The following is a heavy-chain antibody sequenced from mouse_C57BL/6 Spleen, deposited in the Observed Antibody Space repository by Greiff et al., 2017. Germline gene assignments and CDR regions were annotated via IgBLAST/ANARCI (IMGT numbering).Heavy chain of an antibody. CDR3: ARRGVYDYDGFAY. Sequence: QVQLKQPGAELVKPGASVKLSCKASGYTFTSYWMQWVKQRPGQGLEWIGEIDPSDSYTNYNQKFKGKATLTVDTSSSTAYMPLSSLTSEDSAVYYCARRGVYDYDGFAYWGQGTLVTVSA. V-gene: IGHV1-50*01. J-gene: IGHJ3*01. CDR1: GYTFTSYW. D-gene: IGHD2-4*01. CDR2: IDPSDSYT.